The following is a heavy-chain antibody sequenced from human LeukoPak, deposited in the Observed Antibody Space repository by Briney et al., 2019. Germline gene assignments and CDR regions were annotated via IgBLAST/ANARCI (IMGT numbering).Heavy chain of an antibody. J-gene: IGHJ6*02. CDR2: INHSGST. CDR3: ARGHIVVVPAATHYYYGMDV. D-gene: IGHD2-2*01. Sequence: PSETLSLTCAVYGGSFSGYYCSWIRQPPGKGLEWIGEINHSGSTNYNPSLKSRVTISVDTSKNRFSLKLSSVTAADTAVYYCARGHIVVVPAATHYYYGMDVWGQGTTVTVSS. V-gene: IGHV4-34*01. CDR1: GGSFSGYY.